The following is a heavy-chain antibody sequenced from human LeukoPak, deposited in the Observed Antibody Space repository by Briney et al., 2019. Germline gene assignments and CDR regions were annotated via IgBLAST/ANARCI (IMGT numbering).Heavy chain of an antibody. CDR2: IYYSGST. D-gene: IGHD1-14*01. J-gene: IGHJ4*02. Sequence: SETLSLTCTVSGGSISSYYWSWIRQPPGKGLEWIGSIYYSGSTYYNPSLKSRVTISVDTSKNQFSLKLSSVTAADTAVYYCARDRSGNIDYWGQGTLVTVSS. V-gene: IGHV4-59*12. CDR3: ARDRSGNIDY. CDR1: GGSISSYY.